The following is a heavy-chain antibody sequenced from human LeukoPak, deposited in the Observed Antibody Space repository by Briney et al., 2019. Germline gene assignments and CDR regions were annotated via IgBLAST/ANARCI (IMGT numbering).Heavy chain of an antibody. CDR3: ATSRHGSSLWGIGY. V-gene: IGHV1-2*02. CDR2: MNPHSGDT. J-gene: IGHJ4*02. D-gene: IGHD5-24*01. Sequence: GASVKVSCKASGYIFTDFYVSWVRQAPGQELEWMGWMNPHSGDTNYAPKFQGRVTMTRDTSINTAFMELSRLTSDDTAVYYCATSRHGSSLWGIGYWGQGTLVTVSS. CDR1: GYIFTDFY.